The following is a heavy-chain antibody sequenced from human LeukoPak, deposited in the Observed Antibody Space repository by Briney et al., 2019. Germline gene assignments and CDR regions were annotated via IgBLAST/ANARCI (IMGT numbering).Heavy chain of an antibody. CDR1: GYSFTNYW. CDR2: IYPGDSHT. Sequence: GESLKISCKGSGYSFTNYWIGWVRQMPGKGLEWMGIIYPGDSHTRYSPSFQDQVTISAYKSINTAYLQWSSLKASDTAMYYCARGPYGYASSATLGSYNWFDPWGQGTLVTVSS. CDR3: ARGPYGYASSATLGSYNWFDP. V-gene: IGHV5-51*01. D-gene: IGHD3-10*01. J-gene: IGHJ5*02.